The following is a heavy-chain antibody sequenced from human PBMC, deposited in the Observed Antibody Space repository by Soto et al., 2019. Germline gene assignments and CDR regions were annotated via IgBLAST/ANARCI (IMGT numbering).Heavy chain of an antibody. CDR1: GGSISSGDYY. Sequence: SETLSLTCTVPGGSISSGDYYWSWIRQPPGKGLEWIGYIYYSGSTYYNPSLKSRVTISVDTSKNQFSLKLSSVTAADTAVYYCARYWWTIRFDPWGQGTLVTVSS. D-gene: IGHD2-8*02. CDR2: IYYSGST. V-gene: IGHV4-30-4*01. J-gene: IGHJ5*02. CDR3: ARYWWTIRFDP.